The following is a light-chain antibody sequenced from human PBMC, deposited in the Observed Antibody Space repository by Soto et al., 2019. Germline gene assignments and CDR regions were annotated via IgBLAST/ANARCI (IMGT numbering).Light chain of an antibody. J-gene: IGKJ1*01. Sequence: DIQMTQFRSSLSASVGDRVTITCRASQDITTYLAWYQQKPGKVPNLLIHGASTLQSGVSSRFSGSGSGTEFTLTLTSQQPDYIAIYYYQKYNLAPQTFGPGTKVEMK. CDR1: QDITTY. CDR3: QKYNLAPQT. CDR2: GAS. V-gene: IGKV1-27*01.